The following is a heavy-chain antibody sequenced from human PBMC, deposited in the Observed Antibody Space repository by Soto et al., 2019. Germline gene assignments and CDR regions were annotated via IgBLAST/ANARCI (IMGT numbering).Heavy chain of an antibody. V-gene: IGHV1-8*01. CDR3: ARTDCSRTSCLDNWFDP. CDR1: GYTFTSYD. CDR2: MNPNSGNT. D-gene: IGHD2-2*01. Sequence: ASVKVSCKASGYTFTSYDINWVRQATGQGLEWMGWMNPNSGNTGYAQKFQGRVTMTRNTSISTAYMELSSLRPEDTAVYYCARTDCSRTSCLDNWFDPWGQGTLVNVYS. J-gene: IGHJ5*02.